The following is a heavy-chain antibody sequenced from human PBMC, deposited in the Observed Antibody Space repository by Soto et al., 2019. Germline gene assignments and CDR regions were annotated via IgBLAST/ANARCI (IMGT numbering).Heavy chain of an antibody. J-gene: IGHJ5*02. D-gene: IGHD2-15*01. V-gene: IGHV4-59*08. Sequence: RSLTCTVSGAAIDSHYWSWIRQPPGKGLEWIGQVFYSGSTNYNPSLKSRVTISINTSTKQFSLKLTSVSAADTAVYYCARHKSGSDWLDPWGQGTLVTVSS. CDR3: ARHKSGSDWLDP. CDR2: VFYSGST. CDR1: GAAIDSHY.